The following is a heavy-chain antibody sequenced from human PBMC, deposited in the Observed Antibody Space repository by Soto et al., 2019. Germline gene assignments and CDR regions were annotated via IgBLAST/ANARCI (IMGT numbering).Heavy chain of an antibody. CDR2: IYPGDSDT. Sequence: GESLKISCKGSGYRFTNYWIGWVRQMPGKGLEWMGIIYPGDSDTRYSPSFQGQVTISADKSINTAYLQWSSLKASDTAVYYCAKVQRGPGNYWGQGTLVTVSS. J-gene: IGHJ4*02. D-gene: IGHD3-16*01. V-gene: IGHV5-51*01. CDR1: GYRFTNYW. CDR3: AKVQRGPGNY.